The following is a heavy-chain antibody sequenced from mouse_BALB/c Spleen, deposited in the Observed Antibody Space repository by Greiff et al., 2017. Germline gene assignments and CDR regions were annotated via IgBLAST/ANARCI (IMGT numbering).Heavy chain of an antibody. J-gene: IGHJ2*01. D-gene: IGHD3-2*01. Sequence: VQRVESGPGLVAPSQSLSITCTVSGFSLTGYGVNWVRQPPGKGLEWLGMIWGDGSTDYNSALKSRLSISKDNSKSQVFLKMNSLQTDDTARYYCAREDSSGYFDYWGQGTTLTVSS. CDR2: IWGDGST. V-gene: IGHV2-6-7*01. CDR3: AREDSSGYFDY. CDR1: GFSLTGYG.